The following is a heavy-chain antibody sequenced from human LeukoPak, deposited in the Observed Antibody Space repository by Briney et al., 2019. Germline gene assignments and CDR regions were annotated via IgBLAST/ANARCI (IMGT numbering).Heavy chain of an antibody. J-gene: IGHJ4*02. D-gene: IGHD3-10*01. CDR3: ARVNFGDPPGSYFDY. Sequence: SVKVSCKASGGTFSSYAISWVRQAPGQGLEWMGRIIPIFGTANCAQKFQGRVTITTDESTSTAYMELSSLRSEDTAVYYCARVNFGDPPGSYFDYWGQGTLVTVSS. CDR1: GGTFSSYA. CDR2: IIPIFGTA. V-gene: IGHV1-69*05.